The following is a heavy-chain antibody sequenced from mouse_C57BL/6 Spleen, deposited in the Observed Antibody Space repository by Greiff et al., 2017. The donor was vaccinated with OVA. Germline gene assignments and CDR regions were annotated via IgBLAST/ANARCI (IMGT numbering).Heavy chain of an antibody. J-gene: IGHJ1*03. CDR1: GYSITSGYD. Sequence: EVMLVESGPGMVKPSQSLSLTCTVTGYSITSGYDWHWIRHFPGNKLEWMGYISYSGSTNYNPSLKSRISITHDTSKNHFFLKLNSVTTEDTATYYCAREVYYGSSYDWYFDVWGTGTTVTVSS. CDR3: AREVYYGSSYDWYFDV. D-gene: IGHD1-1*01. V-gene: IGHV3-1*01. CDR2: ISYSGST.